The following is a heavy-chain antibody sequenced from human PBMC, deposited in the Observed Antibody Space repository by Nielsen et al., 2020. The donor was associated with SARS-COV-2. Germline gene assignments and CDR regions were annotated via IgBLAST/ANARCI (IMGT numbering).Heavy chain of an antibody. CDR3: ARDFLGIADWMLWGDVWYFDL. V-gene: IGHV4-39*07. D-gene: IGHD6-13*01. Sequence: GSLRLSCTVSGGSISSSSYYWGWIRQPPGKGLEWIGSIYYSGSTYYNPSLKSRVTISVDTSKNQFSLKLSSVTAADTAVYYCARDFLGIADWMLWGDVWYFDLWGRGTLVTVSS. CDR1: GGSISSSSYY. J-gene: IGHJ2*01. CDR2: IYYSGST.